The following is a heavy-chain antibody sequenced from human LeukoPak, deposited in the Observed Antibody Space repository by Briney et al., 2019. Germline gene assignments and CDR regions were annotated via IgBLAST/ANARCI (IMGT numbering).Heavy chain of an antibody. CDR3: ARVNTMVRGVMSPWYYYYGMDV. D-gene: IGHD3-10*01. Sequence: GGSLGLSCAASGFTFSSYWMHWVRQAPGKGLVWVSRINSDGSSTSYADSVKGRFTISRDNAKNTLYLQMNSLRAEDTAVYYCARVNTMVRGVMSPWYYYYGMDVWGKGTTVTVSS. CDR2: INSDGSST. V-gene: IGHV3-74*01. CDR1: GFTFSSYW. J-gene: IGHJ6*04.